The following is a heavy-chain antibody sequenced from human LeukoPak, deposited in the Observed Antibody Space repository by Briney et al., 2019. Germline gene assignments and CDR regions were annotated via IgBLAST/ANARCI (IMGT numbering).Heavy chain of an antibody. CDR2: IWYDGSNK. CDR3: ARSSGWTRTAFDY. CDR1: GFTFSSHG. Sequence: GGSLRLSCAASGFTFSSHGMHWVRQAPGKGLEGVAVIWYDGSNKYYADSVKDRFTIPRDISKNTLYGHMNSLRAEDTAVYYCARSSGWTRTAFDYWGQGTLVTVSS. V-gene: IGHV3-33*01. D-gene: IGHD6-19*01. J-gene: IGHJ4*02.